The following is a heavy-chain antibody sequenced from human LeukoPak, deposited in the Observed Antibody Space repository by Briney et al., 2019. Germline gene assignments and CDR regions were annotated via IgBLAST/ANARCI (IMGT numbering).Heavy chain of an antibody. CDR2: IYHSGST. V-gene: IGHV4-4*02. J-gene: IGHJ3*02. CDR1: GGSISSSNW. CDR3: ARRSIGWHAFDI. Sequence: PSGTLSLTCAVSGGSISSSNWWSWVRQPPGKGLEWIGEIYHSGSTNYNPSLKSRVTISVDTSKNQFSLNLSSLTAADTAVYYCARRSIGWHAFDIWGQGTMVTVSS. D-gene: IGHD6-19*01.